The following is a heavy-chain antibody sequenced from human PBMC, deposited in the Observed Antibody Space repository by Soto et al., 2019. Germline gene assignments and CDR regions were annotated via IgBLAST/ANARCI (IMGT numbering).Heavy chain of an antibody. CDR1: GFSLSTSEVG. V-gene: IGHV2-5*02. D-gene: IGHD3-16*01. CDR2: IYWDDDK. Sequence: SGPTLVNPTQTLTLTWTFSGFSLSTSEVGVGWIRQPPGKALEWLALIYWDDDKRYSPSLKSRLTITKDTSKNQVVLTMTNMDPVDTATYYCAYPTRYDSVWAPGVWGQGTTVTV. CDR3: AYPTRYDSVWAPGV. J-gene: IGHJ6*02.